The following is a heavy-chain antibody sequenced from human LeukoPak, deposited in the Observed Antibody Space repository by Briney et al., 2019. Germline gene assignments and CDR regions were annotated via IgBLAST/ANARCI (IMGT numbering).Heavy chain of an antibody. CDR3: AREGYSRSYYSFDY. J-gene: IGHJ4*02. CDR2: INHSGST. D-gene: IGHD1-26*01. CDR1: GGSVSSNNYY. Sequence: SETLSLTCAVSGGSVSSNNYYWGWIRQPPGKGLEWIGEINHSGSTNYNPSLKSRVTISVDTSKNQFSLKLSSVTAADTAVYYCAREGYSRSYYSFDYWGQGTLVTVSS. V-gene: IGHV4-39*07.